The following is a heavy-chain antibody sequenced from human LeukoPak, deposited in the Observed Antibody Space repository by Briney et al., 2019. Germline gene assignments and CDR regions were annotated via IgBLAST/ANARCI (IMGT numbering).Heavy chain of an antibody. CDR1: GFTVSSNY. J-gene: IGHJ5*02. D-gene: IGHD6-13*01. CDR3: ARGAAGYSSSWLHWFDP. Sequence: PGGSLRLSCAASGFTVSSNYMSWVRQPPGKGLEWIGTIYYTGSTNYNPSLKSRVTISVDTSKNQFSLKLNSVTAADTAVYYCARGAAGYSSSWLHWFDPWGQGTLVTVSS. CDR2: IYYTGST. V-gene: IGHV4-59*02.